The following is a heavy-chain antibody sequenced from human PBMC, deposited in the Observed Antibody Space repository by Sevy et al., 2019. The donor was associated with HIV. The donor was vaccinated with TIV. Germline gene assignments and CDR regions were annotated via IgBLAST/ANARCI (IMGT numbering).Heavy chain of an antibody. CDR1: GFTFSNAW. CDR2: IKSKTDGGTT. V-gene: IGHV3-15*07. CDR3: TTGPTYYYDSSGYYFAFDI. J-gene: IGHJ3*02. Sequence: GGSLRLSCAASGFTFSNAWMNWVRQAPGKGLEWVGRIKSKTDGGTTDYAAPVKGRFTISRDNSKNTLYPQMNSLKTEDTAVYYCTTGPTYYYDSSGYYFAFDIWGQGTMVTVSS. D-gene: IGHD3-22*01.